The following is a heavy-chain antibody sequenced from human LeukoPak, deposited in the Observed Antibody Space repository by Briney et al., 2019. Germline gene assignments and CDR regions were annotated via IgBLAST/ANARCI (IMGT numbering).Heavy chain of an antibody. CDR1: GFTFSSCG. Sequence: GGSLRLSCAASGFTFSSCGMPWVRPAPGKGLEWVAVISYDGSNKYYADSVKGRSTISRDNSKNTLYLQMNSLRAEDTAVYYCAKDRWRYDSSGYLVDYWGQGTLVTVSS. V-gene: IGHV3-30*18. CDR3: AKDRWRYDSSGYLVDY. CDR2: ISYDGSNK. D-gene: IGHD3-22*01. J-gene: IGHJ4*02.